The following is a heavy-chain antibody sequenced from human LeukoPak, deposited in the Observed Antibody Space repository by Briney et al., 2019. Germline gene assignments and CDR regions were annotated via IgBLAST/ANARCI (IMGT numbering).Heavy chain of an antibody. D-gene: IGHD6-19*01. CDR1: GFTFSSYS. V-gene: IGHV3-74*01. J-gene: IGHJ4*02. Sequence: GGSLRLSCAASGFTFSSYSMNWVRQAPGKGLVWVSRINSDGSRTTYADSVKGRFTISRDNAKNTLYLQMNSLRGEDTAVYYCARDPGSVAGTKDFDYWGQGTLVTLSS. CDR2: INSDGSRT. CDR3: ARDPGSVAGTKDFDY.